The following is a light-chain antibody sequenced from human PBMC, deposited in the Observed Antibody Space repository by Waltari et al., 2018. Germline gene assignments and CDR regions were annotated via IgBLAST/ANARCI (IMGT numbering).Light chain of an antibody. J-gene: IGLJ1*01. CDR1: SSDVGGYNY. CDR2: EVS. V-gene: IGLV2-14*01. CDR3: SSYTSSSTRV. Sequence: QSALTQPASVSGSPGQSITISCTGTSSDVGGYNYVSWYQQHPGKAPKLMIYEVSNRPSGVSNRCSGSKSGNTAPLTISGLQAEDEADYYCSSYTSSSTRVFGTGTKVTVL.